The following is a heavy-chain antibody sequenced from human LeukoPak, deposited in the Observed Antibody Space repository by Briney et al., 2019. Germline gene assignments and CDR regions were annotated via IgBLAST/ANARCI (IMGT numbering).Heavy chain of an antibody. CDR3: ARPRRLNYYYYGMDV. V-gene: IGHV1-18*01. J-gene: IGHJ6*02. CDR1: GYTFTSYG. CDR2: ISAYNGNT. Sequence: ASVKVSCKASGYTFTSYGISWLRKAPGQGLEWMGWISAYNGNTNYAQKLQGRVTMTTDTSTSTAYMELRSLRSDDTAVYYCARPRRLNYYYYGMDVWGQGTTVTVSS.